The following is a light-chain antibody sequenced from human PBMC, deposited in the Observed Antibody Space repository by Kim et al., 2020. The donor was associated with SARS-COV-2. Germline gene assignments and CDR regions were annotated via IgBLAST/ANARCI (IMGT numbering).Light chain of an antibody. CDR1: QVNIYNS. Sequence: DIVMTQSPDSLAVSLGERATINCKSGQVNIYNSLAWYQHIPGQPPKLLIYWASTRQSGVPDRFSGSGSGTDFTLTISSLQAEDVAVYFCQQYYSPPLTFGGGTKLEI. J-gene: IGKJ4*01. CDR2: WAS. CDR3: QQYYSPPLT. V-gene: IGKV4-1*01.